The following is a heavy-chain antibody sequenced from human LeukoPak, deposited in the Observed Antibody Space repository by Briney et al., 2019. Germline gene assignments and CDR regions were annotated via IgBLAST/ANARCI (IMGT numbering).Heavy chain of an antibody. CDR3: ARSELLWFGRVNSGFDY. Sequence: TSETLSLTCTVSGGSISSYYWSWIRQPSGKGLEWIGYIYYSGSTNYNPSLKSRVTMSVDTSKNQFSLRLNSVTAADTAVYYCARSELLWFGRVNSGFDYWGQGTLVTVSS. CDR1: GGSISSYY. D-gene: IGHD3-10*01. J-gene: IGHJ4*02. V-gene: IGHV4-59*01. CDR2: IYYSGST.